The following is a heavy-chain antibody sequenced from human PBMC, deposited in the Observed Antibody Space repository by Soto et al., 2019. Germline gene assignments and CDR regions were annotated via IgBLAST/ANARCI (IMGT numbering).Heavy chain of an antibody. CDR2: INPNNGGT. CDR3: ARVRGCSSTSCYVDAFDI. CDR1: GNTFTSYS. J-gene: IGHJ3*02. Sequence: ASVKVSCKASGNTFTSYSMHWVRHAPGQRLEWMGWINPNNGGTNYAQKFQGWVTMTRDTSISTAYMELSRLRSDDTAVYYCARVRGCSSTSCYVDAFDIWGQGTMVTVSS. V-gene: IGHV1-2*04. D-gene: IGHD2-2*01.